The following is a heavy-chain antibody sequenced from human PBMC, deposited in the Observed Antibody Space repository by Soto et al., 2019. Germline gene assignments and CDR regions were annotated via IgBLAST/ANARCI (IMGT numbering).Heavy chain of an antibody. CDR3: AREISGLVAAFDI. V-gene: IGHV3-74*01. CDR2: INSDGSST. Sequence: GESLRLSCAASGFTFSSYGMHLCRHAPGKEQEWVSRINSDGSSTSYADSVKGRFTISRDNAKNTLYLQMNSLRADDTAVYYCAREISGLVAAFDIWGQATMVTVSS. J-gene: IGHJ3*02. CDR1: GFTFSSYG. D-gene: IGHD6-19*01.